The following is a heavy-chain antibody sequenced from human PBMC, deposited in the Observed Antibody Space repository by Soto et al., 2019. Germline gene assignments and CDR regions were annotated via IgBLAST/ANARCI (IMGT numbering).Heavy chain of an antibody. Sequence: GESLKISCKGSGYNFITDWISWVRQMPGKGLEWMGRIDPTDSYTKYSPSFEGHVTISADKSISTAYLQWSSLKASDSAVYYCARLSRASFALDVWGQGTTFTVSS. V-gene: IGHV5-10-1*01. CDR2: IDPTDSYT. CDR3: ARLSRASFALDV. D-gene: IGHD3-16*01. CDR1: GYNFITDW. J-gene: IGHJ6*02.